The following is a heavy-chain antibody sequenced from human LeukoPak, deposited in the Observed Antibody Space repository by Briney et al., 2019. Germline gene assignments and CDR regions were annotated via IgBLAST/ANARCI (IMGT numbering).Heavy chain of an antibody. V-gene: IGHV3-30-3*01. Sequence: PGRSLRLSCAASGFTFSSYAMHWVRQAPGKGLEWVAVISYDGSNKYYADSVKGRFTNSRDNSKNTLYLQMNSLRAEDTAVYYCARETYYDFWSGYYSCFDPWGQGTLVTVSS. D-gene: IGHD3-3*01. CDR1: GFTFSSYA. J-gene: IGHJ5*02. CDR2: ISYDGSNK. CDR3: ARETYYDFWSGYYSCFDP.